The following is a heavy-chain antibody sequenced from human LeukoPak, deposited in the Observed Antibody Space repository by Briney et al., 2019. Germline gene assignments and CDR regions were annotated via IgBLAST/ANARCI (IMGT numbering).Heavy chain of an antibody. Sequence: ASVKVSCKASGYTFTGYYMHWVRQAPGQGLEWMGRINPNSGGTNYAQKFQGRVTMTRDTSISAAYMELSRLRSDDTAVYYCARDKLRGPLDYWGQGTLVTVSS. CDR1: GYTFTGYY. D-gene: IGHD5-24*01. CDR3: ARDKLRGPLDY. V-gene: IGHV1-2*02. J-gene: IGHJ4*02. CDR2: INPNSGGT.